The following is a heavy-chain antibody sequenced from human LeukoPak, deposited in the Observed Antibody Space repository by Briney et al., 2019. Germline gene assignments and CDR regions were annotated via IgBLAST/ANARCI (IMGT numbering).Heavy chain of an antibody. Sequence: GGSLRLSCAASGFTFDDYAMNWVGQAPGKGLEWVSGISWNSNNIGYADSVKGRFTISRDNAKNSLYLQVNSLRAEDTAFYYCAKDPIPKQWLAYFFDYWGQGTLVTVSS. D-gene: IGHD6-19*01. V-gene: IGHV3-9*01. CDR3: AKDPIPKQWLAYFFDY. CDR1: GFTFDDYA. CDR2: ISWNSNNI. J-gene: IGHJ4*02.